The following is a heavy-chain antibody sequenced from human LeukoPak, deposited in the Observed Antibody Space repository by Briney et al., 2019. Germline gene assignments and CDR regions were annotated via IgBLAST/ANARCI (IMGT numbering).Heavy chain of an antibody. CDR3: AREGVVVAGWFDP. V-gene: IGHV4-34*01. CDR1: GGSFSGYS. D-gene: IGHD2-15*01. J-gene: IGHJ5*02. Sequence: SENLSRTCAVYGGSFSGYSWSWIRQPPGKGLEWIGEIDHSGSTNYNPSLKSRVTISVDKSKNQFSLKLSSVTAADTAVYYCAREGVVVAGWFDPWGQGTLVTVSS. CDR2: IDHSGST.